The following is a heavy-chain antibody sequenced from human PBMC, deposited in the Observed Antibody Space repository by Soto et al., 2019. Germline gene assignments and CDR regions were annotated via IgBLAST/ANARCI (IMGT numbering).Heavy chain of an antibody. Sequence: PGGSLRLSCAASGFTFSNFGMHWVRQARGKGLEWVAVILYDGSNTYYADSVKGRFTISRDNSRNTLYLEMNSLRPEDTAVYHCAKSRDGYSFYYFYGLDVWGQGTTVTVS. D-gene: IGHD4-4*01. J-gene: IGHJ6*02. V-gene: IGHV3-30*18. CDR3: AKSRDGYSFYYFYGLDV. CDR1: GFTFSNFG. CDR2: ILYDGSNT.